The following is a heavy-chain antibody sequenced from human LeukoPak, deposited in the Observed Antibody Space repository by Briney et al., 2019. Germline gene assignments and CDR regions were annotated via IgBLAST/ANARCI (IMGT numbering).Heavy chain of an antibody. Sequence: GRSLRLSCAASGFTFSSYAMSWVRQAPGKGLEWVSAISGSGASTYNADSVKGRFTISRDNSKNTLYLQMNSLRAEDMAVYYCAKGGCASSSCFDTYYYGMDAWGQGTTVTVSS. CDR1: GFTFSSYA. V-gene: IGHV3-23*01. J-gene: IGHJ6*02. CDR2: ISGSGAST. CDR3: AKGGCASSSCFDTYYYGMDA. D-gene: IGHD2-2*01.